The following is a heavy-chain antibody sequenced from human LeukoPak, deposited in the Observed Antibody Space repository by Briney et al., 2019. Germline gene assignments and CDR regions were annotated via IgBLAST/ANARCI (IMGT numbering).Heavy chain of an antibody. V-gene: IGHV5-51*01. J-gene: IGHJ4*02. CDR3: ARIGYSYSAKFDY. CDR1: GFSFISYW. Sequence: GGSLRLSCKGSGFSFISYWIAWERQMPGKGLEWMGIIYPGDSDTRYSPSFQGQVTISADKSITTAYLQWSRLKASDTAMYYCARIGYSYSAKFDYWGQGTLVTVSS. D-gene: IGHD5-18*01. CDR2: IYPGDSDT.